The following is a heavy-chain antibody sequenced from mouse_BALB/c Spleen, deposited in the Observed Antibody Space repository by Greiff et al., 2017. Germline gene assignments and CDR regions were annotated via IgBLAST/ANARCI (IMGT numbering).Heavy chain of an antibody. J-gene: IGHJ4*01. D-gene: IGHD2-14*01. V-gene: IGHV5-6-3*01. CDR1: GFTFSSYG. Sequence: EVQRVESGGGLVQPGGSLKLSCAASGFTFSSYGMSWVRQTPDKRLELVATINSNGGSTYYPDSVKGRFTISRDNAKNTLYLQMSSLKSEDTAMYYCARVYYRYDVGSLDYWGQGTSVTVSS. CDR3: ARVYYRYDVGSLDY. CDR2: INSNGGST.